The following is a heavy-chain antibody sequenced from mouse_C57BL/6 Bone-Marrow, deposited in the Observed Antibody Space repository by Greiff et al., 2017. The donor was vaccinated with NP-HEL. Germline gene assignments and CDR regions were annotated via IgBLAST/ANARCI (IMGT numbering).Heavy chain of an antibody. CDR2: ISDGGSYT. Sequence: EVQLQESGGGLVKPGGSLKLSCAASGFTFSSYAMSWVRQTPEKRLEWVATISDGGSYTYYPDNVKGRFTISRDNAKNNLYLQMSHLKSEDTAMYYCARGSYYYGSVDYWGQGTTLTVSS. CDR1: GFTFSSYA. CDR3: ARGSYYYGSVDY. V-gene: IGHV5-4*01. J-gene: IGHJ2*01. D-gene: IGHD1-1*01.